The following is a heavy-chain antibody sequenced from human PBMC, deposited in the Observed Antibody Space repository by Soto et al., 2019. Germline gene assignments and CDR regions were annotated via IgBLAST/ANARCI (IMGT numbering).Heavy chain of an antibody. D-gene: IGHD5-12*01. J-gene: IGHJ4*02. CDR1: GGTFSSYA. V-gene: IGHV1-69*01. CDR2: IIPIFGTA. CDR3: AREGDGYNCDY. Sequence: LVQSGAEVKKPGSSVKVSCKASGGTFSSYAISXXRXXXXXGXEWMGGIIPIFGTANYAQKFQGRVTITADESTSTAYMELSSLRSEDTAVYYCAREGDGYNCDYWGQGTLVTVSS.